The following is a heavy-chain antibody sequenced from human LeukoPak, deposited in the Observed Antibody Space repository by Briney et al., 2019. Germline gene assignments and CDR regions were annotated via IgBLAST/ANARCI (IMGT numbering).Heavy chain of an antibody. CDR1: GDSVSSNSGG. J-gene: IGHJ3*01. CDR3: SAGEGYYDSSDYYSAWAFNV. V-gene: IGHV6-1*01. Sequence: SQSLSLTCAISGDSVSSNSGGWNWIRQSPSRGLEWLGRTYYNSKWYNDYAVSVKSRMTINPDTSKNQFSLQLNSVTPEDTAVYYCSAGEGYYDSSDYYSAWAFNVWGQGTMVTVPS. D-gene: IGHD3-22*01. CDR2: TYYNSKWYN.